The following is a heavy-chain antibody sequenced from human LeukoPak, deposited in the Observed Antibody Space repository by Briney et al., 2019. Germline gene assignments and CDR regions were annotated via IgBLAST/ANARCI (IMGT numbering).Heavy chain of an antibody. D-gene: IGHD6-13*01. CDR1: GFTFSSYA. CDR2: IWYDGSNQ. J-gene: IGHJ3*01. V-gene: IGHV3-33*08. Sequence: PGRSLRLSCAASGFTFSSYAMHWVRQAPGKGLEWTAAIWYDGSNQYYPDSVKGRFTISRDNSKNTIYLQTNSLRIEDTAMYYCARDLSSSWSPGVWGQGTMVSVSS. CDR3: ARDLSSSWSPGV.